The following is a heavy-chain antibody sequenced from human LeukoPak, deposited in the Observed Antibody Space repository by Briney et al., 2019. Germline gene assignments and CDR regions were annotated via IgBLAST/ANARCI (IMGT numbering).Heavy chain of an antibody. V-gene: IGHV4-4*07. Sequence: SETLSLTCTLSGGSISTYYWSWIRQPAGKGLEWIGRIYNSGSTNYNASLKSRVTISVDTSKNQFSLKLSSVTAADTAVYYCARGGWSLDYWGQGTLVTVSS. CDR3: ARGGWSLDY. CDR2: IYNSGST. CDR1: GGSISTYY. J-gene: IGHJ4*02.